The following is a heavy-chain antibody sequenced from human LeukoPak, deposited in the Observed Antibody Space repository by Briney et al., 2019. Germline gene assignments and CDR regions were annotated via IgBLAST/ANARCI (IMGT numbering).Heavy chain of an antibody. Sequence: GGSLGLSCAASGFSFGDHIMNWVRQLPGKRLEWVAYVSGSGSTVYYADSVKGRFTVSRDNGKSSLYLQMNSLRVEDTALYYCVRQFASWGQGTLVTVSS. J-gene: IGHJ4*02. CDR3: VRQFAS. CDR1: GFSFGDHI. CDR2: VSGSGSTV. V-gene: IGHV3-48*01.